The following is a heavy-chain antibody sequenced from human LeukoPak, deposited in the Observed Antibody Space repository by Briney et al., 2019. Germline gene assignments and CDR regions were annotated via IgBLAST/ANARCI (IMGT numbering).Heavy chain of an antibody. CDR1: GGTFSSYA. CDR3: ARVPVRGLLTGYYSF. V-gene: IGHV1-69*13. CDR2: IIPIFGTA. Sequence: ASVKVSCKASGGTFSSYAISWVRQAPGQGLEWMGGIIPIFGTANYAQKFQGRVTITADESTSTAYMELSSLRSEDTAVYYCARVPVRGLLTGYYSFWGQGTLVTVSS. D-gene: IGHD3-9*01. J-gene: IGHJ4*02.